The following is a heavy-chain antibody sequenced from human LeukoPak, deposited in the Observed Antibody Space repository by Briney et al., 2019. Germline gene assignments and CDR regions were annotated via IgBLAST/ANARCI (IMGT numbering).Heavy chain of an antibody. J-gene: IGHJ4*02. CDR1: GGSFSGYY. CDR2: INHSGST. V-gene: IGHV4-34*01. Sequence: SETLSLSCAVYGGSFSGYYWSWIRQPPGKGLEWIGEINHSGSTNYNPSLKSRVTISVDTSKNQFSLKLSSVTAADTAVYYCARGLGYCSGGSCYSLDYWGQGTLVTVSS. D-gene: IGHD2-15*01. CDR3: ARGLGYCSGGSCYSLDY.